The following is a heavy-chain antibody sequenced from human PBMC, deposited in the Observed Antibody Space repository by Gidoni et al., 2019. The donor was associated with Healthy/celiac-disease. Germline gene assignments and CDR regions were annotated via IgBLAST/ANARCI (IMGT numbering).Heavy chain of an antibody. CDR1: GFTFSDYN. CDR3: ARDGRIKQWLGTSYYFDY. D-gene: IGHD6-19*01. J-gene: IGHJ4*02. CDR2: ISSSGSTI. V-gene: IGHV3-11*01. Sequence: QVQLVVSGGGLVKPGGSLRLSCAASGFTFSDYNMSWIRQALGKGLEWVSDISSSGSTIYYADSVKGRFTISRDNAKNSLYLQMNSLRAEDTAVYYCARDGRIKQWLGTSYYFDYWGQGTLVTVSS.